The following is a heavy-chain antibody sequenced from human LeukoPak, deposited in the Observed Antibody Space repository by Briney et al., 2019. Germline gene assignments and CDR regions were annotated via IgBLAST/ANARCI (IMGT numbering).Heavy chain of an antibody. D-gene: IGHD1-14*01. CDR3: ATFTRRGYYFDY. Sequence: GASVKVSCKASGGTFSRYAISWVRQAPGQGLEWMGGIIPIFGTANYAQKFQGRVTITTDESTSTAYMELSSLRSEDTAVNYCATFTRRGYYFDYWGQGTLVTVSS. CDR1: GGTFSRYA. V-gene: IGHV1-69*05. J-gene: IGHJ4*02. CDR2: IIPIFGTA.